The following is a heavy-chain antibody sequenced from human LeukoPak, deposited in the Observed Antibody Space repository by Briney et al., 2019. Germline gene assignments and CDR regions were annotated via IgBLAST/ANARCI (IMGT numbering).Heavy chain of an antibody. D-gene: IGHD3-9*01. CDR1: GFTFSSYA. Sequence: GGSLRLSCAASGFTFSSYAMSWVRQAPGKGLEWVSAISGSGGSTYYADSVKGRFTISRDNSKNTLYLQMNSLRAEDTAVYYCAKVAYYDILTGPQPLDYWGQGTLVTVSS. J-gene: IGHJ4*02. CDR3: AKVAYYDILTGPQPLDY. CDR2: ISGSGGST. V-gene: IGHV3-23*01.